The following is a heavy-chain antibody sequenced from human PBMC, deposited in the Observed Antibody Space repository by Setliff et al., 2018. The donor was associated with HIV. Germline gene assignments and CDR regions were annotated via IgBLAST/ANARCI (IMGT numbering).Heavy chain of an antibody. CDR1: GGSISSNNFY. D-gene: IGHD6-19*01. Sequence: PSETLSLTCTVTGGSISSNNFYWGWIRQPPGKGLEWIGTIYYSGNTYYNPSLKSRVSISIDASKNQFSLKLNSVTAADTALYYCARHLRGYSGGWYDEALAFNYWGQGTLVTVSS. CDR2: IYYSGNT. V-gene: IGHV4-39*01. CDR3: ARHLRGYSGGWYDEALAFNY. J-gene: IGHJ4*02.